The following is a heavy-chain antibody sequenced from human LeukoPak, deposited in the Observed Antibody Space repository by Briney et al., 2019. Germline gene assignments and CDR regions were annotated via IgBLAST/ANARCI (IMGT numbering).Heavy chain of an antibody. CDR2: IIPIFGIA. D-gene: IGHD2-21*02. V-gene: IGHV1-69*04. J-gene: IGHJ3*02. CDR1: GGTFSSYP. Sequence: SVKVSCKASGGTFSSYPINWVRQAPGQGLEWMGRIIPIFGIANYAQKFQGRVTITADTSTSTAYMELRSLRSEDTAVYYCARDRCGGDCYADGALDSWVQGTMVTVSS. CDR3: ARDRCGGDCYADGALDS.